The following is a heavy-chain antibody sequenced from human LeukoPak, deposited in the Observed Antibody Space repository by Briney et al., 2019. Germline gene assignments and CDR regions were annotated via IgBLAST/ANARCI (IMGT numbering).Heavy chain of an antibody. J-gene: IGHJ4*02. D-gene: IGHD4-17*01. CDR3: AKANSGYGDYRHFDY. CDR1: GFTFSSYA. V-gene: IGHV3-23*01. CDR2: ISGSGGST. Sequence: GGSLRLSCAASGFTFSSYAMSWVRQAPGKGLEWDSAISGSGGSTYYADSVKGRFTISRDNSKNTLYLQMNSLRAEDTAVYYCAKANSGYGDYRHFDYWGQGTLVTVSS.